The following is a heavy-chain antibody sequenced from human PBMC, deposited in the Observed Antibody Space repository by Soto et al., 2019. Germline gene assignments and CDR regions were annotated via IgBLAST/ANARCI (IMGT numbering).Heavy chain of an antibody. CDR1: GGTFSSYT. V-gene: IGHV1-69*02. D-gene: IGHD2-15*01. Sequence: QVQLVQSGAEVKKPGSSVKVSCKASGGTFSSYTISWVRQAPGQGLEWMGRIIPILGIANYAQKFQGRVTITADKSTSTAYMELSSLRSEDTAVYYCARSSDCSGGSCYSGHFDLWGRGTLVTVSS. CDR2: IIPILGIA. CDR3: ARSSDCSGGSCYSGHFDL. J-gene: IGHJ2*01.